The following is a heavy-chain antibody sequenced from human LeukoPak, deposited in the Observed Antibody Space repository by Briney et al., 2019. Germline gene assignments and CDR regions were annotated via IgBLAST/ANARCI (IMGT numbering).Heavy chain of an antibody. V-gene: IGHV4-34*01. CDR2: INHSGST. CDR1: GGSFSYYY. J-gene: IGHJ5*02. Sequence: PSETLSLTCAVYGGSFSYYYWSWIRQPPGKTLELIGEINHSGSTNYNPSLKSRVTISVDTSKNQFSLKLSSVTAADTAVYYCAIRKYYDILTGYRKIPTSGFDPWGQGTLVTVSS. CDR3: AIRKYYDILTGYRKIPTSGFDP. D-gene: IGHD3-9*01.